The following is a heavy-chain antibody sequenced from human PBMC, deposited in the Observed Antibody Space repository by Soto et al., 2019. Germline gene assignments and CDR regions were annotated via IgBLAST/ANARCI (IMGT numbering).Heavy chain of an antibody. CDR3: ARDFGSDLSAPGAVFDY. D-gene: IGHD3-3*01. Sequence: WASVKVSCKASGYSFTSYGISWVRQAPGQGLEWMGWISPYNGNTKYAQNFQGRVTMTTDTSTYTVYMEMRSLRSDDPAVYYCARDFGSDLSAPGAVFDYWGQGTLVTVSS. CDR1: GYSFTSYG. V-gene: IGHV1-18*04. J-gene: IGHJ4*02. CDR2: ISPYNGNT.